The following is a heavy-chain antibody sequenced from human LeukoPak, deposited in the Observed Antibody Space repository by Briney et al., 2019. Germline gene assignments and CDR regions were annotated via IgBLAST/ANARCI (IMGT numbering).Heavy chain of an antibody. V-gene: IGHV3-33*01. Sequence: GGSLRLSCAASGFTFSSYGMHWVRQAPGKGLEWVAVIWYDGSNKYYADSVKGRFTISRDNSKNTLYLQMNSLKTEDTAVYYCTTCSGASCYSNYWGQGTLVTVSS. CDR2: IWYDGSNK. CDR1: GFTFSSYG. D-gene: IGHD2-15*01. J-gene: IGHJ4*02. CDR3: TTCSGASCYSNY.